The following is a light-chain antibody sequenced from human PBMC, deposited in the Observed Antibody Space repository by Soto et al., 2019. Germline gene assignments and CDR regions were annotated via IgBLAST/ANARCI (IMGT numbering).Light chain of an antibody. V-gene: IGLV2-14*03. CDR2: DVS. J-gene: IGLJ2*01. CDR1: SSDIGGYNY. CDR3: SSYTSASAFVL. Sequence: QSALTQPASVSGSPGQSITISCTGTSSDIGGYNYVSWYQQHPGKAPKLVIYDVSHRPSGISNRFSGSKSANTASLTVSGLQAEDEADYYCSSYTSASAFVLFGGGTKLTVL.